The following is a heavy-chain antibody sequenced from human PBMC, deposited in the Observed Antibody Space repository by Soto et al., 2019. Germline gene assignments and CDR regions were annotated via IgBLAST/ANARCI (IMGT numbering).Heavy chain of an antibody. V-gene: IGHV1-46*01. J-gene: IGHJ4*02. CDR3: ARHRWGSGSYSGLLDF. CDR1: GYTFTSYY. Sequence: ASVKVSCKASGYTFTSYYMHWVLQAPGQGLEWMGIINPSGGSTSYAQKFQGRVTMTRDTSTSTVYMELSSLRSEDTAVYYCARHRWGSGSYSGLLDFWGQGALVTVSS. D-gene: IGHD3-10*01. CDR2: INPSGGST.